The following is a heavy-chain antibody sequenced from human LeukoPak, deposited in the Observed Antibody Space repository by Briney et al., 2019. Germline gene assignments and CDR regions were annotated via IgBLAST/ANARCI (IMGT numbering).Heavy chain of an antibody. J-gene: IGHJ4*02. CDR3: AKVVGATTRGYFDY. CDR1: GFTFSSYA. V-gene: IGHV3-23*01. CDR2: ISGSGGST. D-gene: IGHD1-26*01. Sequence: GGSLRLSCAASGFTFSSYAMSWVRQAPGKGLEWVSTISGSGGSTYYADSVKGRFTISRDNSKNTLYLQMNSLRAEDTAVYYCAKVVGATTRGYFDYWGQGTLVTVSS.